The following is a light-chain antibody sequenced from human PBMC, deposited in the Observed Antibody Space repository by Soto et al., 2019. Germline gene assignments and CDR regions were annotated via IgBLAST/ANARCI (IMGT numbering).Light chain of an antibody. Sequence: QSALTQPASVSGSPGQSITISCTGTSSDVGGYNYVSWYQQHPGKAPKLMIYDVSNRPSGVSNRFSGSKSGNTASLTISALQADDEADYYCSSYTSSSTLLYVFGTGTKLTVL. V-gene: IGLV2-14*01. J-gene: IGLJ1*01. CDR1: SSDVGGYNY. CDR2: DVS. CDR3: SSYTSSSTLLYV.